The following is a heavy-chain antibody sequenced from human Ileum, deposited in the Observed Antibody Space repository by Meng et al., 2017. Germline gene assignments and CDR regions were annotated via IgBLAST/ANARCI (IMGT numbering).Heavy chain of an antibody. D-gene: IGHD6-6*01. Sequence: ASVKVSCKASGYTFTSYDINWVRQATGQGLEWMGWMNPNSGNTGYAQKFQGRVTITRNTSISTAYMEVSSLRSEDTAVYYCARGPLRDVSSSGGNWFDPWGQGTLVTVSS. CDR1: GYTFTSYD. CDR2: MNPNSGNT. J-gene: IGHJ5*02. CDR3: ARGPLRDVSSSGGNWFDP. V-gene: IGHV1-8*03.